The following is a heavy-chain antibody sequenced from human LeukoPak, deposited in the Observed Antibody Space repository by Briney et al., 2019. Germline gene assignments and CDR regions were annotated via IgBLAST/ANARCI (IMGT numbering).Heavy chain of an antibody. J-gene: IGHJ4*02. V-gene: IGHV4-59*08. Sequence: PSETLSLTCTVSGGSISSYYWSWIRQPPGKGLEWIGYIYYSGSTNYNPSLKSRVTISVDTSKNQFSLKLSSVTAADTAVYYCARALRHGYSYGPIDYWGQGTLVTASS. CDR2: IYYSGST. CDR1: GGSISSYY. CDR3: ARALRHGYSYGPIDY. D-gene: IGHD5-18*01.